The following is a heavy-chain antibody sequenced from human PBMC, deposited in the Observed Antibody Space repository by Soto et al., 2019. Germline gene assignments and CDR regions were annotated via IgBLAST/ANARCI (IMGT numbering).Heavy chain of an antibody. CDR2: INHSGST. J-gene: IGHJ4*02. D-gene: IGHD2-2*01. CDR3: ATREGDCSSTSCYPYSY. CDR1: GGSFSGYY. Sequence: QVQLQQWGAGLLKPSETLSLTCAVYGGSFSGYYWSWIRQPPGKGLEWIGEINHSGSTNYNPSLKSRVTISVXXSXNXXSLKLSSVTAADTAVYYCATREGDCSSTSCYPYSYWGQGTLVTVSS. V-gene: IGHV4-34*01.